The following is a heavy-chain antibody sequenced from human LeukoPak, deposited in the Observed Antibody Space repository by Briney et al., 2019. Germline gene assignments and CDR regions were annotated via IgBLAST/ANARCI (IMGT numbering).Heavy chain of an antibody. CDR1: GGSISSGGYY. J-gene: IGHJ5*02. Sequence: SQTLSLTCIVSGGSISSGGYYWSWIRQHPGKGLEWIGYIYYSGSTYYNPSLKSRVTISVDTSKNQFSLKLSSVTAADTAVYYCASSGYYKNWFDPWGQGTLVTVSS. CDR2: IYYSGST. V-gene: IGHV4-31*03. D-gene: IGHD3-22*01. CDR3: ASSGYYKNWFDP.